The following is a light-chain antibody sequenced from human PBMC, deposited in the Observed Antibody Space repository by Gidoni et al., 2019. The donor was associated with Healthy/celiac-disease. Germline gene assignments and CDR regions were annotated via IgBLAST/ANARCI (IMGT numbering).Light chain of an antibody. J-gene: IGKJ1*01. CDR2: GAS. Sequence: IVLTQSPGTLSLSPGERATLPCRASQSVSSSYLSWYQQKPGQAPRLLIYGASSRATGIPDRFSGSGAGTDFTLTISRLEPEDFAVYYCQQYGSSPTFGQGTKVEIK. V-gene: IGKV3-20*01. CDR1: QSVSSSY. CDR3: QQYGSSPT.